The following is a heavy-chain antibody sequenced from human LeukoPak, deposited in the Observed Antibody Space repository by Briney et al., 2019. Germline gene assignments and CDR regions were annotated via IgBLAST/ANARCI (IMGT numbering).Heavy chain of an antibody. CDR2: VFPIFGTA. CDR1: GGTFSSYA. CDR3: ARSSGRYGAFDI. V-gene: IGHV1-69*13. D-gene: IGHD6-19*01. J-gene: IGHJ3*02. Sequence: SSEKVSCKASGGTFSSYAISWVRQAPGQGLEWIGGVFPIFGTANYAQKFQGRVTITADDSTSTPYMELTSLRSEDTAVYYCARSSGRYGAFDIWGQGTMVTVSS.